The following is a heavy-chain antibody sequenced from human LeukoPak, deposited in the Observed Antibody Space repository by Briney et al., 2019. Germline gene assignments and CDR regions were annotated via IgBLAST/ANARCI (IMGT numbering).Heavy chain of an antibody. D-gene: IGHD2-2*01. CDR1: PYTFTRAA. CDR2: ITAHNANT. Sequence: ASPTDSRKPSPYTFTRAAIRWVPQAAGHRLEGLRCITAHNANTNYGQKLQGRVTMTAGTATSTAYVELRSLRSDDTAVYYCARDYSETIPAAKTKGYNWFDPWGQGTLVTVSS. J-gene: IGHJ5*02. V-gene: IGHV1-18*01. CDR3: ARDYSETIPAAKTKGYNWFDP.